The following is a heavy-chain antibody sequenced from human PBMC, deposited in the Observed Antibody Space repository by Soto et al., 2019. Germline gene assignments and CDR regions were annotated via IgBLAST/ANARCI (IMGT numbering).Heavy chain of an antibody. D-gene: IGHD6-13*01. CDR1: GGSISSGGYY. CDR2: IYYSGST. V-gene: IGHV4-31*03. CDR3: ARGEVAAAGPPGTYYYYYGMDV. J-gene: IGHJ6*02. Sequence: SETLSLTCTVSGGSISSGGYYWSWIRQHPGKGLEWIGYIYYSGSTYYNPSLKSRVTISVDTSKNQFSLELSSVTAADTAVYYCARGEVAAAGPPGTYYYYYGMDVWGQGTTVTVSS.